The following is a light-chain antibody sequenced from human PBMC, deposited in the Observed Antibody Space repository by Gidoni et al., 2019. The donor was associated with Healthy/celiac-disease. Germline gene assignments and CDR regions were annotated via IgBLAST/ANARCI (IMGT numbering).Light chain of an antibody. Sequence: PAQTASITCSGEKLGDKYACWYQQKPGQSPVLVIYQDSKRPAGIPERFSGSNSGNTATLTISGTQAMDEADYYGQAWDSSRWVFGGGTKLTVL. V-gene: IGLV3-1*01. J-gene: IGLJ3*02. CDR3: QAWDSSRWV. CDR2: QDS. CDR1: KLGDKY.